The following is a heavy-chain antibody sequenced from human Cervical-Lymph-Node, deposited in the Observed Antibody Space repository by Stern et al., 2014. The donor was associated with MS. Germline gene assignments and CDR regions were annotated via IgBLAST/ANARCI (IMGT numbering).Heavy chain of an antibody. D-gene: IGHD2-21*02. CDR2: IWYDGSNK. CDR1: GFTFSSYG. Sequence: VQLVQSGGGVVQPGRSLRLSCAASGFTFSSYGMHWVRQAPGKGLEWVAAIWYDGSNKYYADSVKGRFTISRDNSKNTLYLQMNSLRAEDTAVYYCASNSQAYCGGDCYFGYWGQGTLVTVSS. CDR3: ASNSQAYCGGDCYFGY. V-gene: IGHV3-33*01. J-gene: IGHJ4*02.